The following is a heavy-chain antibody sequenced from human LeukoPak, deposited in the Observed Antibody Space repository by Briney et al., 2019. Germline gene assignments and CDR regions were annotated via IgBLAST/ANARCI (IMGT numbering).Heavy chain of an antibody. CDR1: GGSISSGDYY. V-gene: IGHV4-30-4*08. Sequence: SETLSLTCTVSGGSISSGDYYWSWIRQPPGKGLEWIGYIYYSGSTYYNPSLKIRVTISVDTSKNQFSLKLSSVTAADTAVYYCARAPITGTTNYYYYYYMDVWGKGTTVTVSS. CDR3: ARAPITGTTNYYYYYYMDV. J-gene: IGHJ6*03. CDR2: IYYSGST. D-gene: IGHD1-7*01.